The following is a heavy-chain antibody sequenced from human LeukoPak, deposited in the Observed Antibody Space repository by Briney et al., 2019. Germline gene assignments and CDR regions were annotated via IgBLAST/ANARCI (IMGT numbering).Heavy chain of an antibody. Sequence: PSQTLSLTCTVSGGSISSGGYYWSWSRQHPGKGLEWIGYIYYSGSTYYNPSLKSRVTISVDTSKNQFSLKLSSVTAADTAAYYCARLDSSGYYPFDYWGQGTLVTVSS. CDR3: ARLDSSGYYPFDY. CDR2: IYYSGST. CDR1: GGSISSGGYY. D-gene: IGHD3-22*01. V-gene: IGHV4-31*03. J-gene: IGHJ4*02.